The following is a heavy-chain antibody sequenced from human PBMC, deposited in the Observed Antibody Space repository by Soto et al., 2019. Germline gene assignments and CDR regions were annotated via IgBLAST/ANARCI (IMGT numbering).Heavy chain of an antibody. CDR1: GFTFDDYT. CDR2: ISWDGGST. CDR3: ARIGYCSWCFDY. D-gene: IGHD6-13*01. V-gene: IGHV3-43*01. J-gene: IGHJ4*02. Sequence: GGSLRLSCAASGFTFDDYTMHWVRQAPGKGLEWVSLISWDGGSTYYVDSVKGRFTISRDNAKNSQYLQMNSLRAEDTAVYYCARIGYCSWCFDYWGQGALVTSPQ.